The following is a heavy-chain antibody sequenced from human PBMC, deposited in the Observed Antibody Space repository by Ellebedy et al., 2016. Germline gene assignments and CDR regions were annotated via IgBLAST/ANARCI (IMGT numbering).Heavy chain of an antibody. CDR1: GFSFGDFG. V-gene: IGHV3-49*03. J-gene: IGHJ4*02. Sequence: GGSLRLXCTGSGFSFGDFGLSWFRQAPGKGLEWVGFIRSVPYGATTEYAASVKGRVTISKDAYKSVAYLQMDRLKPEDTAVYFCATTGDPDEFFFDYWGQGTLVTVSS. CDR2: IRSVPYGATT. D-gene: IGHD1-1*01. CDR3: ATTGDPDEFFFDY.